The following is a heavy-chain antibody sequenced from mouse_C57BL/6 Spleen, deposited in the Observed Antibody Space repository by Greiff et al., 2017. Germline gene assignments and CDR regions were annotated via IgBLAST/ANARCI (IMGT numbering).Heavy chain of an antibody. J-gene: IGHJ3*01. Sequence: QVQLQQSGAELVRPGASVTLSCKASGYTFTDYEMHWAKQTPVHGLEWIGAIDPETGGTAYNQKFKGKAILTADKSSSTAYMELRSLTSEDSAVYYCTREGLRRRAWFAYWGQGTLVTVSA. V-gene: IGHV1-15*01. CDR1: GYTFTDYE. D-gene: IGHD2-4*01. CDR3: TREGLRRRAWFAY. CDR2: IDPETGGT.